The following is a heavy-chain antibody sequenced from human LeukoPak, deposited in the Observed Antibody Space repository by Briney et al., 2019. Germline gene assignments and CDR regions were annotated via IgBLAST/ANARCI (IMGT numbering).Heavy chain of an antibody. J-gene: IGHJ4*02. CDR3: ARVAYDFWSYFDY. Sequence: GGSLRLSCAASGFTFSSYAMHWVRQAPGKGLEWVAVISYDGSNKYYADPVKGRFTISRDNSKNTLYLQMNSLRAEDTAVYYCARVAYDFWSYFDYWGQGTLVTVSS. D-gene: IGHD3-3*01. CDR1: GFTFSSYA. V-gene: IGHV3-30-3*01. CDR2: ISYDGSNK.